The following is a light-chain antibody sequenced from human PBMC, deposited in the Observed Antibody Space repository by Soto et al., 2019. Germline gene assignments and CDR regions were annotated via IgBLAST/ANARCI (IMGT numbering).Light chain of an antibody. J-gene: IGLJ1*01. CDR3: SSYTASTTYV. V-gene: IGLV2-14*01. CDR1: SSDIGSYNL. Sequence: QSAPTQPASVSGSPGQSTTISCTGASSDIGSYNLVSWYQQYPGRAPRLMIYEVNNRPSGVSNRFSGSKSGNTASLTISGLQAEDEADYYCSSYTASTTYVFGPGTKVTVL. CDR2: EVN.